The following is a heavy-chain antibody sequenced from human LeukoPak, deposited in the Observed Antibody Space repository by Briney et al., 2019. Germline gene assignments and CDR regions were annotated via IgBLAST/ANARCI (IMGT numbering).Heavy chain of an antibody. J-gene: IGHJ4*02. CDR2: IHYSGRT. V-gene: IGHV4-59*08. D-gene: IGHD3-10*01. Sequence: SETLSLTCTVSGGSISGHYWGWIRQPPGKGLEWIGYIHYSGRTDYKPSLKSRLTLSVDMSRSRFSLKPSSVTAADTAVYYCARRHASYGSGSYPFDYWGQGTLVTVSS. CDR3: ARRHASYGSGSYPFDY. CDR1: GGSISGHY.